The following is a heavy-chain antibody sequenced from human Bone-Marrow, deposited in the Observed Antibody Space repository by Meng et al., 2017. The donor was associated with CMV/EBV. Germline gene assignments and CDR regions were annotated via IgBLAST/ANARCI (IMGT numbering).Heavy chain of an antibody. CDR1: GFTFSSYA. CDR3: ARDHRGYCSSTSCYWEDYYYYGMDV. D-gene: IGHD2-2*01. J-gene: IGHJ6*02. Sequence: GESLKISCAASGFTFSSYAMHWVRQAPGKGLEWVAVISYDGSNKYYADSVKGRFTISRDNSKNTLYLQMNSLRAEDTAVYYCARDHRGYCSSTSCYWEDYYYYGMDVWGQGTTVTVSS. V-gene: IGHV3-30*04. CDR2: ISYDGSNK.